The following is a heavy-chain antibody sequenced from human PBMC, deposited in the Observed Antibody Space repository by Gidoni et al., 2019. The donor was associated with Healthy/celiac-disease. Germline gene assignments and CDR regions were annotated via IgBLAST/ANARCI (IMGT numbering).Heavy chain of an antibody. D-gene: IGHD2-21*02. J-gene: IGHJ4*02. CDR1: AGTFSSYT. CDR2: IITILGIA. V-gene: IGHV1-69*02. Sequence: QLLLVHSGAKVKTPGSSVTFSCTASAGTFSSYTISWVRQAPGQGLEWMGRIITILGIANYAQKCQGRGTITADKSTSTAYRELSSLRSEDTAVYYCARGEGAYCGGDGYAYWGQGTMVTVSS. CDR3: ARGEGAYCGGDGYAY.